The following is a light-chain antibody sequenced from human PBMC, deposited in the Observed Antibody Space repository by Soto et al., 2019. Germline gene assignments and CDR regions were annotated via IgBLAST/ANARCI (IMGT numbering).Light chain of an antibody. J-gene: IGKJ5*01. CDR1: QTVTRNY. CDR2: GAS. V-gene: IGKV3-20*01. CDR3: QQHGSSPIT. Sequence: EIVLTQSPGTLSLSPGERATLSCRASQTVTRNYLAWHQQKPGQTPRLLVYGASSRATGIPDRFSGSGSGTDFTLTISRLEPEDFAVYCCQQHGSSPITFGQGTRLEIK.